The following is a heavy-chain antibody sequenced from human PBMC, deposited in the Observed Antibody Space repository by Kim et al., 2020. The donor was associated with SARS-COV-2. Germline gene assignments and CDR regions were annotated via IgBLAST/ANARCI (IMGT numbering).Heavy chain of an antibody. Sequence: SETLSRACTVSGGSISSSSPYWVWIRQPPGKGLEFIGYIYTDGSTFFNPSLRSRLTMSQDTSKNQFSLRLSSVTAADTAVYYCTKPLATGYF. CDR1: GGSISSSSPY. CDR3: TKPLATGYF. V-gene: IGHV4-39*01. CDR2: IYTDGST. J-gene: IGHJ4*03.